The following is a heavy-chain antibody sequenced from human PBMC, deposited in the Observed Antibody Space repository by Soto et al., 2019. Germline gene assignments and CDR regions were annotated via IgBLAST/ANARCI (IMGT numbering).Heavy chain of an antibody. Sequence: QVQVVESGGGVVQPGRSLRLSCAASGFIFSTYGMHWVRQAPGKGLEWVAVIWYDGSNKYYADSVKGRFTISRDNFKNTLYLQMNSLRAEDTAVYYCARDREGVGAIFDYWGQGTLVSVSS. CDR3: ARDREGVGAIFDY. V-gene: IGHV3-33*01. CDR2: IWYDGSNK. D-gene: IGHD1-26*01. J-gene: IGHJ4*02. CDR1: GFIFSTYG.